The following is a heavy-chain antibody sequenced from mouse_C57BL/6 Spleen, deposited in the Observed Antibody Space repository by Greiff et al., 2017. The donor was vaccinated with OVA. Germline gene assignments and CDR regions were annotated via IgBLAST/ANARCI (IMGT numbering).Heavy chain of an antibody. V-gene: IGHV5-6*01. CDR3: ARPYDGQGTWFAD. CDR2: ISSGGSYT. J-gene: IGHJ3*01. CDR1: GFTFSSYG. D-gene: IGHD2-3*01. Sequence: EVKLQESGGDLVKPGGSLTLSCAASGFTFSSYGMSWVRQTPDKRLEWVATISSGGSYTYYPDSVKGRFTISRDNAKNTLYLQMSSLKSEDTAMYYCARPYDGQGTWFADWGQGTLVTVSA.